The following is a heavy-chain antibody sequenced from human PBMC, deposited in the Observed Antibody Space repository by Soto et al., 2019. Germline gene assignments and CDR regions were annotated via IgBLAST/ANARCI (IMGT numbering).Heavy chain of an antibody. Sequence: PPETLSLTCTVSGGSISSGGYYWSWIRQHPGKGLEWIGYIYYSGSTYYNPSLKSRVTISVDTSKNQFSLKLSSVTAADTAVYYCARGERNYNWNYVSSWFDPWGQGTLVTVPQ. CDR2: IYYSGST. J-gene: IGHJ5*02. V-gene: IGHV4-31*03. D-gene: IGHD1-7*01. CDR3: ARGERNYNWNYVSSWFDP. CDR1: GGSISSGGYY.